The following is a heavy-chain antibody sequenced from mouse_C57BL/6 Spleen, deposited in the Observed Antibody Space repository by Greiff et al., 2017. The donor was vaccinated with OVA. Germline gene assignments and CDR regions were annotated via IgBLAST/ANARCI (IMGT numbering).Heavy chain of an antibody. J-gene: IGHJ3*01. D-gene: IGHD2-2*01. Sequence: VQLQESGAELVRPGASVTLSCKASGYTFTDYEMHWVKQTPVHGLEWIGAIDPETGGTAYNQKFKGKAILTADKSSSTAYMELRSLTSEDSAVYYCTRGLVGAWFAYWGQGTLVTVSA. CDR3: TRGLVGAWFAY. CDR2: IDPETGGT. V-gene: IGHV1-15*01. CDR1: GYTFTDYE.